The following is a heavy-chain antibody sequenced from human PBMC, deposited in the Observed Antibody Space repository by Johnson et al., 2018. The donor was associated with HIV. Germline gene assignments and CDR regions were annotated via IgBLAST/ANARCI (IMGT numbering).Heavy chain of an antibody. Sequence: QVQLVESGGGVVQPGRSLRLSCAASGFSFSIYGMHWVRQAPGKGLEWVAVISYDGSTNYADSVKGRFTISRDNSKNTLYLQMNSLRAEDTAVYYCARDGGGLDHDAFDIWGQGTMVTVSS. D-gene: IGHD3/OR15-3a*01. CDR3: ARDGGGLDHDAFDI. J-gene: IGHJ3*02. V-gene: IGHV3-30*03. CDR2: ISYDGST. CDR1: GFSFSIYG.